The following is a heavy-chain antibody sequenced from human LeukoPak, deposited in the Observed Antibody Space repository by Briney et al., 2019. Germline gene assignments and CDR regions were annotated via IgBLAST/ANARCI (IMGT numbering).Heavy chain of an antibody. J-gene: IGHJ4*02. V-gene: IGHV3-23*01. D-gene: IGHD3-22*01. CDR1: GFAFSYYA. Sequence: GGSLRLSCAASGFAFSYYAMSWVRQAPGKGLEWVSAISGSGGTTYYADSVKGRFTISRDNSKNTLYLQMDSLRAEDTAVYYCAKSGDSSGYYFYYFDNWGQGTLVTVSS. CDR3: AKSGDSSGYYFYYFDN. CDR2: ISGSGGTT.